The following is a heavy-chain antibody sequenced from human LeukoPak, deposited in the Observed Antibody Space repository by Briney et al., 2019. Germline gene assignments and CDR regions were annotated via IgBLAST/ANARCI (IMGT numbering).Heavy chain of an antibody. V-gene: IGHV1-69*13. CDR2: IIPIFGTA. CDR3: AREGMSEPFDP. J-gene: IGHJ5*02. CDR1: GGXFSSYA. Sequence: VKVSFKASGGXFSSYAISWVRQAPGQGLEWMGGIIPIFGTANYAQKFQGRVTITADESTSTAYMELSSLRSEDTAVYYCAREGMSEPFDPWGQGTLVTVSS. D-gene: IGHD1-14*01.